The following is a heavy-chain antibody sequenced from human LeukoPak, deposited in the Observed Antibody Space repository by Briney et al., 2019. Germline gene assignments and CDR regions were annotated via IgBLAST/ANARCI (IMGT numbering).Heavy chain of an antibody. CDR1: GDSLSTYY. J-gene: IGHJ4*02. D-gene: IGHD5-18*01. CDR2: IYFSGST. Sequence: PSETLSLTCSVSGDSLSTYYWSWIRQPPGKGLEWVGYIYFSGSTNYNPSLKSRVTISVDTSKNQFSLRLSSVTAADTAVYYCARSLRGYSYGFGYWGQGTLVTVSS. CDR3: ARSLRGYSYGFGY. V-gene: IGHV4-59*01.